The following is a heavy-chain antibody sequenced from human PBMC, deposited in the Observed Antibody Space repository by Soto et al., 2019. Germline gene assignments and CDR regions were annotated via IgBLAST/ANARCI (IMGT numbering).Heavy chain of an antibody. J-gene: IGHJ2*01. V-gene: IGHV4-59*01. CDR1: GGSIRSYY. CDR2: IYYSGIT. D-gene: IGHD3-22*01. Sequence: SETLSLTCTVSGGSIRSYYWSWIRQPPGKGLEWSGYIYYSGITNYNPSLKMRGTISVDTSKNQFPLKLSSVTAADTAVYYCARGRLLPSGDVPNWYFDLWGRGTLVTVSS. CDR3: ARGRLLPSGDVPNWYFDL.